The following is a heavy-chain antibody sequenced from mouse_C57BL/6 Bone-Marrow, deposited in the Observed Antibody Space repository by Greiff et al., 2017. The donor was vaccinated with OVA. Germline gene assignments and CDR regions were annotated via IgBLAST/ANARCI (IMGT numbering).Heavy chain of an antibody. V-gene: IGHV1-80*01. CDR1: GYAFSSYW. CDR2: IYPGDGDT. CDR3: ARRSWYYAMDY. J-gene: IGHJ4*01. Sequence: VKLVESGAELVKPGASVKISCKASGYAFSSYWMNWVKQRPGKGLEWIGQIYPGDGDTNYNGKFKGKATLTADKSSSTAYMQLSSLASEDSAVYFCARRSWYYAMDYWGQGTSGTVSS.